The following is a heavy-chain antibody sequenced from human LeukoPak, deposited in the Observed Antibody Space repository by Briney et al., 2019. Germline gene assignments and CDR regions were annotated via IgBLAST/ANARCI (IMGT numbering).Heavy chain of an antibody. J-gene: IGHJ4*02. D-gene: IGHD3-9*01. CDR2: ISAYNGNT. CDR1: GYTFTSYG. Sequence: GASVKVSCKASGYTFTSYGISWVRQAPGQGLEWMGWISAYNGNTNYAQKLQGRVTMTTDTSTSTAYMELRSLRSDDTAVYYCARDQRSKTYYDILTGYYTPLRFDYWGQGTLVTVSS. V-gene: IGHV1-18*01. CDR3: ARDQRSKTYYDILTGYYTPLRFDY.